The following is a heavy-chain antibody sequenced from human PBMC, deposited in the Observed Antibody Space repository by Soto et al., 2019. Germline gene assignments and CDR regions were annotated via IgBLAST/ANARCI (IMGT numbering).Heavy chain of an antibody. V-gene: IGHV3-30-3*01. Sequence: GGSLRLSCAASGFTFSTYSIHWVRQAPGKGLDWVAVVSYDETTKYYADSVRGRFTISRDNSKNTVYLQMNSLRADDTAVYPCASGTNWGARGYFDHWGQGTLVTVSS. D-gene: IGHD7-27*01. J-gene: IGHJ4*02. CDR1: GFTFSTYS. CDR3: ASGTNWGARGYFDH. CDR2: VSYDETTK.